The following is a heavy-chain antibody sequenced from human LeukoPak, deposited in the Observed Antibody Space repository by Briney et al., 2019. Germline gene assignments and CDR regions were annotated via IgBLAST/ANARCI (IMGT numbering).Heavy chain of an antibody. CDR2: ISSSSSTI. V-gene: IGHV3-48*01. CDR1: GFTFSSYS. CDR3: ARDQLSIAAIGTNFDY. J-gene: IGHJ4*02. D-gene: IGHD6-25*01. Sequence: PGGSLRLSCAASGFTFSSYSMNWVRQAPGKGLEWVSYISSSSSTIYYADSVKGRFTISRDNAKNSLYLQMNSLRAEDTAVYYCARDQLSIAAIGTNFDYWGQGTLVTVSS.